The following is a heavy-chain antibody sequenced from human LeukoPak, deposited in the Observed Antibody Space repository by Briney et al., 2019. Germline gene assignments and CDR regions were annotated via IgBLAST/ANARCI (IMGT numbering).Heavy chain of an antibody. CDR3: ARDHNIAVAGSWFDP. CDR2: INPSGGST. V-gene: IGHV1-46*01. J-gene: IGHJ5*02. Sequence: GASVKVSCKASGYTFTSYYMHWVRQAPGQGLEWMGIINPSGGSTSYAQKLQGRVTMTRDTSTSTVYMELSSLRSEDTAVYYCARDHNIAVAGSWFDPWGQGTLVTVSS. CDR1: GYTFTSYY. D-gene: IGHD6-19*01.